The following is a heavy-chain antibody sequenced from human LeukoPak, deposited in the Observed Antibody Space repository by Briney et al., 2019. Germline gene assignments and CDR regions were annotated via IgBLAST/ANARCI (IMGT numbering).Heavy chain of an antibody. CDR2: ISYDGSNK. CDR1: GFTFSSYG. D-gene: IGHD3-22*01. Sequence: PGRSLRLSCAASGFTFSSYGMHWVRQAPGKGLEWVAVISYDGSNKYYADSVKGRFTISRDNSKNTLYLQMNSLRAEDTAVYYCAKDFDSSGFDYWGQGTLVTVSS. J-gene: IGHJ4*02. CDR3: AKDFDSSGFDY. V-gene: IGHV3-30*18.